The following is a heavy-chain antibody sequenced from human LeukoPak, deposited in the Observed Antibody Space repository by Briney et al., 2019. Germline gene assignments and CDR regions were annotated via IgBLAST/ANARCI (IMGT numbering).Heavy chain of an antibody. J-gene: IGHJ3*02. Sequence: SVKVSCKASGYTFTGYYVHWVRRAPGQGLEWMGGIIPIFGTANYAQKFQGRVTVTADESTSTAYMELSSLRSEDTAVYYCASGSKLGTFDFDAFDIWGQGTMVTVSS. CDR1: GYTFTGYY. V-gene: IGHV1-69*13. D-gene: IGHD7-27*01. CDR2: IIPIFGTA. CDR3: ASGSKLGTFDFDAFDI.